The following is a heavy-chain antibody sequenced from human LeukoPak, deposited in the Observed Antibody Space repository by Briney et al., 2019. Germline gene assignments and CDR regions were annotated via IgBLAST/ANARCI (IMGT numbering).Heavy chain of an antibody. V-gene: IGHV1-18*01. CDR3: ARDGLTTVVTPDWFDP. D-gene: IGHD4-23*01. CDR2: ISAYNGNT. Sequence: ASVKVSCKASGYTFTSYGISWVRQAPGQGLEWMGWISAYNGNTNYAQKLQGRVTMTTDTSTNTAYMELRSLRSDDTAVYYCARDGLTTVVTPDWFDPWGQGTLVTVSS. J-gene: IGHJ5*02. CDR1: GYTFTSYG.